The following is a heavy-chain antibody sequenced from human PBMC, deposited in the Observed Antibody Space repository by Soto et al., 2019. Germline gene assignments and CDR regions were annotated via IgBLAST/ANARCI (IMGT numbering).Heavy chain of an antibody. D-gene: IGHD6-19*01. CDR3: ARDRRAVAGTKWFDP. J-gene: IGHJ5*02. CDR2: IIPIFGTA. V-gene: IGHV1-69*01. Sequence: QVQLVQSGAEVKKPGSSVKVSCKASGGTFSSYAISWVRQAPGQGLEWMGGIIPIFGTAHYATTFQGSVTITADESTSTAYMELSSLRSKDTAVDYCARDRRAVAGTKWFDPWGQGTLVTVSS. CDR1: GGTFSSYA.